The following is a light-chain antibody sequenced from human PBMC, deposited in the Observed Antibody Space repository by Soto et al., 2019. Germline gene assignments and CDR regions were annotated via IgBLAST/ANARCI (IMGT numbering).Light chain of an antibody. Sequence: QSALTQPASVSGSPGQSITISCTGTSSDVGGYNLVSRYQQHPGQAPKLIIYEDTKRPSGVSNRFSGSKSGNTASLTISGLQTEDEADYYCCSYAGSPTSNWVFGGGIKLTVL. J-gene: IGLJ3*02. CDR2: EDT. CDR1: SSDVGGYNL. CDR3: CSYAGSPTSNWV. V-gene: IGLV2-23*01.